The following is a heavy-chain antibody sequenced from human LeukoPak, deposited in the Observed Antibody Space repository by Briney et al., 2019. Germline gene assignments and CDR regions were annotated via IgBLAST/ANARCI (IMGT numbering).Heavy chain of an antibody. Sequence: GGSLRLSCAVSGFTFDDYAMHWVRQAPGKGLEWVSGISWNSGSIGYADSVKGRFTISRDNAKNSLYLQMNSLRAEDTALYYCAKDISSRDFWSGDDAFDIWGQGTMVTVSS. D-gene: IGHD3-3*01. CDR2: ISWNSGSI. CDR1: GFTFDDYA. V-gene: IGHV3-9*01. CDR3: AKDISSRDFWSGDDAFDI. J-gene: IGHJ3*02.